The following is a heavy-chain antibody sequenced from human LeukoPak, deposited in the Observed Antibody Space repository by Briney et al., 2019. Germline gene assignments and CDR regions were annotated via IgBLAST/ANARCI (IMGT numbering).Heavy chain of an antibody. CDR1: GGSISSSSYY. Sequence: SETLSLTCTVSGGSISSSSYYWGWIRQPPGKGLEWIGSIYYSGTTYYNPSLQSRVTISVDTSKNQFSLKVSSVTAADTAVYYCARASGWNGDYFDYWGQGTLVTVSS. D-gene: IGHD6-19*01. J-gene: IGHJ4*02. CDR2: IYYSGTT. CDR3: ARASGWNGDYFDY. V-gene: IGHV4-39*01.